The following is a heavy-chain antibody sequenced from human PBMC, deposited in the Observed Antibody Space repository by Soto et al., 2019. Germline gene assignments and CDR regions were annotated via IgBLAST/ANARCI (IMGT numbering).Heavy chain of an antibody. CDR3: TTGIVVVSPSGMDV. Sequence: EVQLVESGGGLVKPGGSLRLSCAASGFTFSNAWMSWVRQAPGKGLEWVGRIKRKTDGGTTDYAAPVKGRFTISRDDSKNTLYLQMNSLKTEDTAVYYCTTGIVVVSPSGMDVWGQGTTVTFSS. J-gene: IGHJ6*02. CDR1: GFTFSNAW. CDR2: IKRKTDGGTT. V-gene: IGHV3-15*01. D-gene: IGHD3-22*01.